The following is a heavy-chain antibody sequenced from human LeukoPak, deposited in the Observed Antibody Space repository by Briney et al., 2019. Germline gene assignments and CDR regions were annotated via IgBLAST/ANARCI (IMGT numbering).Heavy chain of an antibody. CDR1: GYTFTNYG. CDR2: ISAYNGNT. J-gene: IGHJ4*02. V-gene: IGHV1-18*01. D-gene: IGHD6-19*01. Sequence: ASVNVSCKASGYTFTNYGISWVRQAPGQGHQWMGWISAYNGNTNYAQNLQGRVTMITETSTNTAYMETRSLRSDDTAVHYCAKLKQWQPQRYFFEYWGQGTLVTVSS. CDR3: AKLKQWQPQRYFFEY.